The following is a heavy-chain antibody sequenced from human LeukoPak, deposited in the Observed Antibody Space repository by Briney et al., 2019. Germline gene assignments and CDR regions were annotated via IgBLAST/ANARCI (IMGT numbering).Heavy chain of an antibody. CDR1: GITLSNYG. Sequence: GGSLRLSCAVSGITLSNYGMSWVRQAPGKGLEWVAGISDRGSRTNYADSVKGRFTISTDHPKNTLYLQMNSPRAEDTAVYFCAKRGVVIRVILVGFHKEAYYFDSWGQGALVTASS. D-gene: IGHD3-22*01. CDR2: ISDRGSRT. J-gene: IGHJ4*02. V-gene: IGHV3-23*01. CDR3: AKRGVVIRVILVGFHKEAYYFDS.